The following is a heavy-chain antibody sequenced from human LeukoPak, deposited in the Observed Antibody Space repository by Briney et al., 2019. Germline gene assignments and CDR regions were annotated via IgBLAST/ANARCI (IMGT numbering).Heavy chain of an antibody. J-gene: IGHJ6*02. D-gene: IGHD1-14*01. V-gene: IGHV3-23*01. CDR3: AKNQGGYYYYGMDV. Sequence: PGGSLTLSCAASGFTFSSYAMSWVRQAPGKGLEWVSAISGSGASTYYADSVKGRFTVSRDNSKNTLLLQMDSLRAEDKAVYYCAKNQGGYYYYGMDVWGQGTTVSVSS. CDR2: ISGSGAST. CDR1: GFTFSSYA.